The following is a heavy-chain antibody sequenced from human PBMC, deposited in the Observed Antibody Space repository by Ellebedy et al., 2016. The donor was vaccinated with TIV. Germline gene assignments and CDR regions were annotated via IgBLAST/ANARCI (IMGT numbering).Heavy chain of an antibody. CDR2: ISVHNGKT. D-gene: IGHD2-8*01. V-gene: IGHV1-18*01. CDR1: GYTFTNYG. Sequence: ASVKVSCKASGYTFTNYGITWVRQAPGQGLEWMGWISVHNGKTNYAQNLQGRVTMTTDTSTSTAYMELRSLRSDDTAVYYCARAMYGMGWFDPWGQGTLVTVSS. CDR3: ARAMYGMGWFDP. J-gene: IGHJ5*02.